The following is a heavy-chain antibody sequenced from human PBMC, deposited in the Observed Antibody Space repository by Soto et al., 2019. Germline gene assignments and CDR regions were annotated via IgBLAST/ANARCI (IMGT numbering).Heavy chain of an antibody. D-gene: IGHD3-10*01. Sequence: QVQLEQSGAEVKKPGSSVKVSCKASGGTFSSYTISCVRQAPGQGLEWMGRIIPILGIANYAQKFQGRVTITADKSTSTAYMELSSLRSEDTAVYYCASIGAADYYGSGSLDYWGQGTLVTVSS. J-gene: IGHJ4*02. V-gene: IGHV1-69*02. CDR2: IIPILGIA. CDR1: GGTFSSYT. CDR3: ASIGAADYYGSGSLDY.